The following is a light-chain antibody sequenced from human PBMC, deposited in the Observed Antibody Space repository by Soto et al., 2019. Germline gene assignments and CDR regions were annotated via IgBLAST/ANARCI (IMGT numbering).Light chain of an antibody. CDR1: SRDVGGYNR. Sequence: QSALTQLPAVSGSPGQSVRISCTGTSRDVGGYNRVSWYQRRPGKAPKLMIYEVINRPSGGPDRFSGSKSGNTASLTISGLLDEDEDDYYCSSYTSSATSVFGTGTKLTVL. CDR3: SSYTSSATSV. CDR2: EVI. V-gene: IGLV2-18*02. J-gene: IGLJ1*01.